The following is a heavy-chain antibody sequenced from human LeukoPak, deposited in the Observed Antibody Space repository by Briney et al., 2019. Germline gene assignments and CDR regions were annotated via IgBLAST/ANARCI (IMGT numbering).Heavy chain of an antibody. CDR1: GFTFSSYA. J-gene: IGHJ4*02. D-gene: IGHD3-22*01. CDR3: AKEGYYDSSGYY. V-gene: IGHV3-23*01. Sequence: PGGSLRLSCAASGFTFSSYAMSWVRQAPGKGLEWVSAISGSGGSTYYADPAKGRFTISRDNSKNTLYLKMNSLRAEDTAVYYCAKEGYYDSSGYYWGQGTLVTVSS. CDR2: ISGSGGST.